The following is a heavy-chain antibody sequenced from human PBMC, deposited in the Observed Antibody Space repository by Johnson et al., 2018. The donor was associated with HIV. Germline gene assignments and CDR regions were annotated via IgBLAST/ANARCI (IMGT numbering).Heavy chain of an antibody. Sequence: VQLVESGGGLVQPGGSLRLSCTASGFTVSSNYMSWVRQAPGKGLEWVSVIYTDDSIYYADSVKGRFTISRDNSKNTLYLQMNSLRAEDTAVYYCAKCIWGSSLIDAFDIWGQGTMVTVSS. V-gene: IGHV3-66*01. CDR1: GFTVSSNY. CDR2: IYTDDSI. D-gene: IGHD6-13*01. CDR3: AKCIWGSSLIDAFDI. J-gene: IGHJ3*02.